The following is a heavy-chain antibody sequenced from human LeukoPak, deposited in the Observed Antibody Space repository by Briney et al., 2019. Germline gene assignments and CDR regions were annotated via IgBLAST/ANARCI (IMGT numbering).Heavy chain of an antibody. Sequence: ETLTLTCAAAGFTFSSNSRGCFGQAPGQELEGVTATIVGGGSTYYTDSVKGRFTISRDTSKNTLYLQMNSLRAEDTAVDYCAKDSAKKYDDYWGQGTLVTVSS. CDR2: TIVGGGST. D-gene: IGHD2/OR15-2a*01. CDR3: AKDSAKKYDDY. V-gene: IGHV3-23*01. J-gene: IGHJ4*02. CDR1: GFTFSSNS.